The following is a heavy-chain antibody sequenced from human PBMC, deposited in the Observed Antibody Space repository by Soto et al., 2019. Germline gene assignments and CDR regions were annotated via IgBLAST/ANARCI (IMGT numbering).Heavy chain of an antibody. CDR2: MNPNSGNT. D-gene: IGHD3-3*01. Sequence: QVQLVQSGAEVKKPGASVKVSCKASGYTFTSYDINWVRQATGQGLEWMGWMNPNSGNTGYAQKFQGRVTMTRNTSISTGYMELSSLRSEDTAVYYCARAVGVVIINYYYMDVWGKGTTVTVSS. V-gene: IGHV1-8*01. J-gene: IGHJ6*03. CDR1: GYTFTSYD. CDR3: ARAVGVVIINYYYMDV.